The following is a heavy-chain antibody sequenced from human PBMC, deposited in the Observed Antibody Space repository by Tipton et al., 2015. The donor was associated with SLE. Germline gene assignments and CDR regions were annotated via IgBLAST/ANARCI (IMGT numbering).Heavy chain of an antibody. J-gene: IGHJ4*02. CDR2: IWYDGSNK. Sequence: SLRLSCAASGFTFSSYAMHWVRQAPGKGLEWVAVIWYDGSNKYYADSVKGRFTISRDNSKNTLYLQMNSLRAEDTAVYYCATKSSMVRGVIIPFDYWGQGTLVTVSS. CDR3: ATKSSMVRGVIIPFDY. V-gene: IGHV3-33*08. CDR1: GFTFSSYA. D-gene: IGHD3-10*01.